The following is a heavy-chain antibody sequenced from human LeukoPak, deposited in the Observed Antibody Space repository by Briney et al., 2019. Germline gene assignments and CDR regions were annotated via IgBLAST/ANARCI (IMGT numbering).Heavy chain of an antibody. CDR1: GYTFTGYY. V-gene: IGHV1-2*02. D-gene: IGHD6-19*01. Sequence: ASVKVSCKASGYTFTGYYMHWVRQASGQGLEWMGWINPNSGGTNYAQKFQGRVTMTRDTSISTAYMELSRLRSDDTAVYYCARDRTRTGYSSGWCHDYWGQGTLVTVSS. CDR2: INPNSGGT. J-gene: IGHJ4*02. CDR3: ARDRTRTGYSSGWCHDY.